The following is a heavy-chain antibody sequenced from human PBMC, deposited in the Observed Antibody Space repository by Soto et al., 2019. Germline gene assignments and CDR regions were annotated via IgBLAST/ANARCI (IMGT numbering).Heavy chain of an antibody. J-gene: IGHJ6*02. Sequence: SETLSLTCTVSGGSISSSSYYWGWIRQPPGKGLEWIGSIYYSGSTYYNPSPKSRVTISVDTSKNQFSLKLSSVTAADTAVYYCATHSSSSWGFYYYYGMDVWGQGTTVTVSS. V-gene: IGHV4-39*01. D-gene: IGHD6-13*01. CDR3: ATHSSSSWGFYYYYGMDV. CDR1: GGSISSSSYY. CDR2: IYYSGST.